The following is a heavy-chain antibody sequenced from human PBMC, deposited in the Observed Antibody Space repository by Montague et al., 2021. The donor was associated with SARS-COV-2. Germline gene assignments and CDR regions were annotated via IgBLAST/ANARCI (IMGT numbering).Heavy chain of an antibody. V-gene: IGHV4-34*01. CDR1: GGSFSSYS. D-gene: IGHD2-2*02. J-gene: IGHJ6*03. CDR2: IYHGGST. CDR3: ARLGDGVVPSPILGAGPYDSYYYMDV. Sequence: SETLSLTYTVHGGSFSSYSWNWIRQPPGKGLEWIGEIYHGGSTNYNPSLKSRVTISPDTSKNQFSLKLTSVAAADTAVYYCARLGDGVVPSPILGAGPYDSYYYMDVWGKGTTVTVSS.